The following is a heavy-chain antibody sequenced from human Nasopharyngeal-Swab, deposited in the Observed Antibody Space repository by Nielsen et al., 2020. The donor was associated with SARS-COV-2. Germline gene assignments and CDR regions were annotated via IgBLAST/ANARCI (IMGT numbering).Heavy chain of an antibody. CDR3: ARALGYCSSTSCDTGENYYYYGMDV. D-gene: IGHD2-2*02. Sequence: ASVKVSCKASGYTFTGYYMHWVRQAPGQGLEWMGWINPNSGGTNYAQKFQGWVTMTTDTSISTAYMELRRLRSDDTAVYYCARALGYCSSTSCDTGENYYYYGMDVWGQGTTVTVSS. CDR1: GYTFTGYY. CDR2: INPNSGGT. J-gene: IGHJ6*02. V-gene: IGHV1-2*04.